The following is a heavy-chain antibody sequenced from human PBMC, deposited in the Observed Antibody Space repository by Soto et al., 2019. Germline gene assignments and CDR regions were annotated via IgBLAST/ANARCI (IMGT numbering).Heavy chain of an antibody. V-gene: IGHV2-5*02. Sequence: QITLKESGPTLVKPTQTLTLTCTFSGFSVSTRGVGVGWIRQPPGKALEWLALIYCDDDKRYRPSLKSRLSLTKDTSKNQVVLTMTNMDPVDTGTYYCAHKGDGYRGFKYWGQGTLVTVSS. CDR2: IYCDDDK. D-gene: IGHD5-12*01. J-gene: IGHJ4*02. CDR1: GFSVSTRGVG. CDR3: AHKGDGYRGFKY.